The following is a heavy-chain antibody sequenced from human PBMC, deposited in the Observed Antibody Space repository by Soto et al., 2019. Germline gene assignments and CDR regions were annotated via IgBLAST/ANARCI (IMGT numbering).Heavy chain of an antibody. CDR3: ARGPYYYDSSGYYNY. V-gene: IGHV4-31*11. CDR1: GDSMSSGGDY. CDR2: IHNSGTT. Sequence: PSETLSLTCAVSGDSMSSGGDYWSWIRHHPGKGLEWIGHIHNSGTTYYNPSHKSRVTISVDTSKNQFFLKLSSVTAADTAVYYCARGPYYYDSSGYYNYWGQGTLVTVSS. J-gene: IGHJ4*02. D-gene: IGHD3-22*01.